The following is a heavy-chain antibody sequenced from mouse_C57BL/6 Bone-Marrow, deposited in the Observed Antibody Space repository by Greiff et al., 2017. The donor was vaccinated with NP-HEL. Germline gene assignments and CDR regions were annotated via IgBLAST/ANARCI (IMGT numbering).Heavy chain of an antibody. CDR1: GFTFRDAW. Sequence: EVKVEESGGGLVQPGGSMKLSCGASGFTFRDAWMDWVRPSPEKGLEWVAEIRNKANNHATYYAESVKGRFTISRDDSKSSVYLQMNSLRAEDTGIYYCTGSKYVMFANWGQGTLVTVSA. D-gene: IGHD2-5*01. CDR3: TGSKYVMFAN. CDR2: IRNKANNHAT. V-gene: IGHV6-6*01. J-gene: IGHJ3*01.